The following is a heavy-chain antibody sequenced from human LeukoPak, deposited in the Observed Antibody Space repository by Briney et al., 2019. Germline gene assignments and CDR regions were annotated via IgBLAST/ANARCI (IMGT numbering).Heavy chain of an antibody. V-gene: IGHV1-46*01. Sequence: ASVKVSCKASGCTFTSYYMHWVRQAPGQGLEWMGIINPSGGSTSYAQKFQGRVTMTRDTSTSTVYMELSSLRSEDTAVYYCARNPPLLRNQYYFDYWGQGTLVTVSS. CDR2: INPSGGST. CDR1: GCTFTSYY. CDR3: ARNPPLLRNQYYFDY. J-gene: IGHJ4*02. D-gene: IGHD1-14*01.